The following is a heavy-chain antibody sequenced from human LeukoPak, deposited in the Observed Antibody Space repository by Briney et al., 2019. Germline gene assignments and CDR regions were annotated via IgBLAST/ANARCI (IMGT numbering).Heavy chain of an antibody. CDR1: GYSISSGSY. J-gene: IGHJ4*02. CDR2: INHSGNI. D-gene: IGHD5-24*01. V-gene: IGHV4-38-2*02. CDR3: ARGEMAPRVGHFDY. Sequence: SETLSLTCTVSGYSISSGSYWGWIRQSPGKGLQWIGSINHSGNIYYNPSLKSRVTISIDTSKNQFSLKLRSLTAADTAVYYCARGEMAPRVGHFDYWGQGTLVTVSS.